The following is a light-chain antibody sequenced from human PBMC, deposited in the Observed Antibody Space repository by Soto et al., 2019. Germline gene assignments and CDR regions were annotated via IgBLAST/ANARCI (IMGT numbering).Light chain of an antibody. CDR3: QQYNNWPRT. Sequence: EIVMTPSPATLSVSPGERATLSCRASQSVSSNLAWYRQKPGQAPRLLIYGASTRATGIPARFSGSGSETEFTLTISSLQSEDFAVYYCQQYNNWPRTFGQGTKVDIK. CDR2: GAS. J-gene: IGKJ1*01. CDR1: QSVSSN. V-gene: IGKV3-15*01.